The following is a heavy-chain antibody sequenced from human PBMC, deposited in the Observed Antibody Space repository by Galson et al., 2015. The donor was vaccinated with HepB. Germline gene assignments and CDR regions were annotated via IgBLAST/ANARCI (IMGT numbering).Heavy chain of an antibody. CDR3: AREAAAAGTYYYYYGMDV. D-gene: IGHD6-13*01. Sequence: SVKVSCKASGYTFTSYGISWVRQAPGQGLEWMGWISAYNGNTNYAQKLQGRVTMTTDTSTSTAYMELRSLRSDDTAVYYCAREAAAAGTYYYYYGMDVWGQGTTVTVSS. J-gene: IGHJ6*02. V-gene: IGHV1-18*04. CDR1: GYTFTSYG. CDR2: ISAYNGNT.